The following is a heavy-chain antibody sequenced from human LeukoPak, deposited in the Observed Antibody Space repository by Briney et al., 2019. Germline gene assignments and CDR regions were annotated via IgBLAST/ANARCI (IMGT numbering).Heavy chain of an antibody. CDR1: GGSISSGNYF. CDR2: IYTSGST. CDR3: ARSPLEYDFWSGRHYYFDY. Sequence: SETLSLTCTVSGGSISSGNYFWSWIRQPAGKGLEWIGRIYTSGSTNYNPSLKSRVTISVDTSKNQFSLKLSSVIAADTAVYYCARSPLEYDFWSGRHYYFDYWGQGTLVTVSS. D-gene: IGHD3-3*01. J-gene: IGHJ4*02. V-gene: IGHV4-61*02.